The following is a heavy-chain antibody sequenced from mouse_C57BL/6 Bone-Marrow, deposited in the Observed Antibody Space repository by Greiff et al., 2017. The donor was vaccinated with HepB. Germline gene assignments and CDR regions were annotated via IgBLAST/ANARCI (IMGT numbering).Heavy chain of an antibody. V-gene: IGHV1-80*01. J-gene: IGHJ3*01. CDR2: IYPGDGDT. D-gene: IGHD2-1*01. CDR1: GYAFSSYW. CDR3: ARGNYVRTWFAY. Sequence: VKLQQSGAELVKPGASVKISCKASGYAFSSYWMNWVKQRPGKGLEWIGQIYPGDGDTNYNGKFKGKATLTADKSSSTAYMQLSSLTSEDSAVYFCARGNYVRTWFAYWGQGTLVTVSA.